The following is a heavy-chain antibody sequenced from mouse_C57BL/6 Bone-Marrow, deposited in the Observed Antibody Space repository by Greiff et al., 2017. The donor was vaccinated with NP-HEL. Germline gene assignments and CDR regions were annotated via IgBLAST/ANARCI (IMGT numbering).Heavy chain of an antibody. V-gene: IGHV1-55*01. Sequence: QVQLQQPGAELVKPGASVKMSCKASGYTFTSYWLTWVKQRPGQGLEWIGDIYPGSGSTNYNEKFKSKATLTVDTSSSTGYVQLSSLTSEDSAVYDCARRGAQATWFAYWGQGPLVTVSA. CDR3: ARRGAQATWFAY. CDR2: IYPGSGST. J-gene: IGHJ3*01. CDR1: GYTFTSYW. D-gene: IGHD3-2*02.